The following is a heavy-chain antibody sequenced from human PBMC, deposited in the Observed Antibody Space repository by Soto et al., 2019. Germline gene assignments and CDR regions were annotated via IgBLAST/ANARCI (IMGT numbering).Heavy chain of an antibody. Sequence: VQLVESGGGVVQPGRSLRLSCAASGFTFSDDAMHWVRQAPGKGLEWVAVVSRDGRNTHYADSVKGRFTISRDSSKNTVSLEMTSLRAEDTAVYYCAKGGRQWLVTSDFNYWGQGALVTVSS. CDR3: AKGGRQWLVTSDFNY. J-gene: IGHJ4*02. D-gene: IGHD6-19*01. V-gene: IGHV3-30*18. CDR2: VSRDGRNT. CDR1: GFTFSDDA.